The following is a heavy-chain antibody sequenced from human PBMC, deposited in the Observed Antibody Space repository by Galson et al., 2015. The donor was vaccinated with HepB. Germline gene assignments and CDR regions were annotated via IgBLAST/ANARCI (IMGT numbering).Heavy chain of an antibody. V-gene: IGHV3-30*18. J-gene: IGHJ6*02. Sequence: SLRLSCAASGFTFSSYGMHWVRQAPGKGLEWVAVISYDGSNKYYADSVKGRFTISRDNSKNTLYLQMNSLRAEDTAVYYCAKVTQYSSSWYYYYYGMDVWGQGTTVTVSS. CDR1: GFTFSSYG. CDR3: AKVTQYSSSWYYYYYGMDV. D-gene: IGHD6-13*01. CDR2: ISYDGSNK.